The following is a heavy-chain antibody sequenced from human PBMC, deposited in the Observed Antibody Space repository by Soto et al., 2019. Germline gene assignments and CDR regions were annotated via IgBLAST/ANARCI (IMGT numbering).Heavy chain of an antibody. V-gene: IGHV4-31*02. CDR2: IYYSGST. J-gene: IGHJ6*03. Sequence: PGKGLEWIGYIYYSGSTYYNPSLKSRVTISVDTSKNQFSLKLSSVTAADTAVYYCARDSIDYYYYYMDVWGKRTTVTVSS. CDR3: ARDSIDYYYYYMDV.